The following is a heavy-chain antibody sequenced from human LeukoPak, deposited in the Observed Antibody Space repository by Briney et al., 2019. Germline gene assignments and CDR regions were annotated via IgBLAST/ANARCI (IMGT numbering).Heavy chain of an antibody. D-gene: IGHD3-22*01. J-gene: IGHJ5*02. CDR2: IYYSGST. V-gene: IGHV4-59*12. CDR3: ARDAPYYYDSSGVP. CDR1: GGSISNYY. Sequence: PSETLSLTCTVSGGSISNYYWSWIRQLPGKGLEWIGYIYYSGSTAYNPSLKSRVTISVDTSKSQFSLKLSSVTAADTAVYYCARDAPYYYDSSGVPWGQGTLVTVSS.